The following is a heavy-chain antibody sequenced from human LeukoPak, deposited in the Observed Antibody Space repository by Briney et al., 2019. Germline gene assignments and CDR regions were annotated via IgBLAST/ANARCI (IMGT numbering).Heavy chain of an antibody. CDR2: ISGSGGST. CDR1: GFTFSSYA. CDR3: ARVEVVAATNWFDP. V-gene: IGHV3-23*01. D-gene: IGHD2-15*01. J-gene: IGHJ5*02. Sequence: GGSLRLSCAASGFTFSSYAMSWVRQAPGKGLEWVSAISGSGGSTYYADSVKGRFTISRDNSKNSLYLQMNSLRAEDTAVYYCARVEVVAATNWFDPWGQGTLVTVSS.